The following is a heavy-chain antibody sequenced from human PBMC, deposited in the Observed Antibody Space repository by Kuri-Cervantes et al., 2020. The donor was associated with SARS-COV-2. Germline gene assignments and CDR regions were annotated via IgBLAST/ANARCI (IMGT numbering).Heavy chain of an antibody. J-gene: IGHJ4*02. CDR3: ARAGEEEYYDFWSGYYHFDY. Sequence: SVKVSCKASGGTFSSYAISWVRQAPGQGLEWMGGIIPIFGTANYAQKFQGRVTITTDESTSTAYMELSGLRSEDTAVYYCARAGEEEYYDFWSGYYHFDYWGQGTLVTVSS. V-gene: IGHV1-69*05. CDR1: GGTFSSYA. CDR2: IIPIFGTA. D-gene: IGHD3-3*01.